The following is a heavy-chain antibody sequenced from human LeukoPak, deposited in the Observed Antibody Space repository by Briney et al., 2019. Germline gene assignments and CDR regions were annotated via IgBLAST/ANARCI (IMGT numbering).Heavy chain of an antibody. V-gene: IGHV4-31*03. J-gene: IGHJ3*02. D-gene: IGHD5-18*01. CDR2: IYYSGST. CDR1: GGSISSGGYY. CDR3: AREVKDTADDAFDI. Sequence: SETLSLICTVSGGSISSGGYYWSWIRQHPGKGLEWIGYIYYSGSTYYNPSLKSRVTISVDTSKNQFSLKLSSVTAADTAVYYCAREVKDTADDAFDIWGQGTMVTVSS.